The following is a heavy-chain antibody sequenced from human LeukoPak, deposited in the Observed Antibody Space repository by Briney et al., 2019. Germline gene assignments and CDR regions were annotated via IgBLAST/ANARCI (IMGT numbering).Heavy chain of an antibody. CDR1: GGPIRSNY. CDR3: ARGFGSGTSPFDN. CDR2: IYVTGLI. D-gene: IGHD3-10*01. Sequence: SETLSLTCTVSGGPIRSNYWSWIRQTGGKGLEWIGRIYVTGLINYNPSLKSRVTISVDMSKNQLSLNLTSVTAADTAIYYCARGFGSGTSPFDNWGRGTLVTVSS. J-gene: IGHJ4*02. V-gene: IGHV4-4*07.